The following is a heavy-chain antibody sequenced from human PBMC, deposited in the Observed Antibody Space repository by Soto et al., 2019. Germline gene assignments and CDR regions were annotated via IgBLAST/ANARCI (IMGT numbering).Heavy chain of an antibody. D-gene: IGHD5-12*01. V-gene: IGHV1-2*02. CDR3: ARESGGATATLDYYYFYMDV. J-gene: IGHJ6*03. CDR2: MNPNSGDT. CDR1: GYRFSDYY. Sequence: QVQLVQSGAEVKKPGASATVSCKASGYRFSDYYLHWVRQAPGQGPEWMGWMNPNSGDTKYAQKCKGRVTMTRDTSVRTAFMELNWLKSDDTAVYYCARESGGATATLDYYYFYMDVWGIGTTVTVSS.